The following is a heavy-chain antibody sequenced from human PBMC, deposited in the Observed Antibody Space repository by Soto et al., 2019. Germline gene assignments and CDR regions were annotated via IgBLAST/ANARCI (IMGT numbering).Heavy chain of an antibody. CDR3: AREDQGIEDRGAYYYYGMDV. V-gene: IGHV3-33*01. J-gene: IGHJ6*01. Sequence: QVQLVESGGGVVQPGRSLRLSCAASGFTFSSYGMHWVRQAPGKGLEWVAVIWSDGSNKYYAGSVKGRFTISRDKSKNTLYLQVSGLRAEDKAVYYCAREDQGIEDRGAYYYYGMDVW. CDR1: GFTFSSYG. CDR2: IWSDGSNK. D-gene: IGHD2-15*01.